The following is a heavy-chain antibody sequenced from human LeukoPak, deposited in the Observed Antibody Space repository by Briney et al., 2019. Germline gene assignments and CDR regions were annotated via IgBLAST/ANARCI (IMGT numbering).Heavy chain of an antibody. CDR2: FDPEDAEA. V-gene: IGHV1-24*01. CDR3: ATGQRGMDV. J-gene: IGHJ6*02. CDR1: GYTFPIYC. Sequence: SVSVFCGASGYTFPIYCILGVPEAPGQGREWMGSFDPEDAEAVYAQKFRRRLTMTEDTSTDTAYMELSSLRSDDTAVYYCATGQRGMDVWGQGTTVSVSS.